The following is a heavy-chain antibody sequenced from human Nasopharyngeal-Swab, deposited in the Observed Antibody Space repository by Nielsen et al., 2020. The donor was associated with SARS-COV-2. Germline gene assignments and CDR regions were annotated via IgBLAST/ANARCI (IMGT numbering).Heavy chain of an antibody. Sequence: GESLKISCAASGFSFRTYWMHWVRQSPGKGLLWVSRIDTDGAITNYADSVKGRFTISRDNAKNTLYLQMNSLRADDTAVYYCARESVVTGMDDATDIWGQGTMVTVSS. CDR2: IDTDGAIT. V-gene: IGHV3-74*01. D-gene: IGHD2-21*02. CDR1: GFSFRTYW. J-gene: IGHJ3*02. CDR3: ARESVVTGMDDATDI.